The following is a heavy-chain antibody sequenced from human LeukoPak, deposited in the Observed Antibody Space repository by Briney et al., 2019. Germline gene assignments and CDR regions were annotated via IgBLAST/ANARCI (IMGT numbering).Heavy chain of an antibody. CDR2: MYNSGSI. D-gene: IGHD3-22*01. V-gene: IGHV4-39*01. CDR1: GGSISSSTPY. Sequence: PSETLSLTCTISGGSISSSTPYWGWIRQSPGKGLEWIGSMYNSGSISYNPSLRSRVTITVDTSKNQFSLNFNSATAADTALYFCARNETSGYFDIWGQGTMVTVSS. CDR3: ARNETSGYFDI. J-gene: IGHJ3*02.